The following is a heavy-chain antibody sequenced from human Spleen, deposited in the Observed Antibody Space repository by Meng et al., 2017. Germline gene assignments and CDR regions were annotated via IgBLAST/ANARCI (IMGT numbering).Heavy chain of an antibody. D-gene: IGHD6-13*01. V-gene: IGHV3-74*01. CDR3: ARDSSSWYGGGWFDP. J-gene: IGHJ5*02. CDR1: GFTFSSYW. Sequence: ESLKISCAASGFTFSSYWMHWVRQAPGKGLVWVSRINSDGSSTSYADSVKGRFTISRDNAKNTLYLQMNSLRAEDTAVYYCARDSSSWYGGGWFDPWGQGTLVTVSS. CDR2: INSDGSST.